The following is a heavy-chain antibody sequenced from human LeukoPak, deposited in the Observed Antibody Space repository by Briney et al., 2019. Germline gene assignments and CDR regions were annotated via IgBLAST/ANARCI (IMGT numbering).Heavy chain of an antibody. CDR1: GFTFNSYW. CDR2: IKQDGSEK. J-gene: IGHJ6*02. CDR3: ARVSRDFYSNYYYYYGMDV. V-gene: IGHV3-7*01. Sequence: GGSLRLSCAASGFTFNSYWMNWVRQAPGKGLEWVANIKQDGSEKYYVDSVKDRFTISRDNAKNSLYLQMNSLRAEDTAVYYCARVSRDFYSNYYYYYGMDVWGQGTTVTVSS. D-gene: IGHD4-11*01.